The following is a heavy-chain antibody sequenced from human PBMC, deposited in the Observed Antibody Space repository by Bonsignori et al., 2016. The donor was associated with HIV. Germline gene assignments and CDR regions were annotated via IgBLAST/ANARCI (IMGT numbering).Heavy chain of an antibody. D-gene: IGHD2-15*01. CDR3: ARVAGYCSGGSCYPEGGLLI. CDR1: GGSISSGSYY. Sequence: SETLSLTCTVSGGSISSGSYYWSWIRQPAGKGLEWIGRIYTSGSTNYNPSLKSRVTISVDTSKNQFSLKLSSVTAADTAVYYCARVAGYCSGGSCYPEGGLLIWGQGTLVTVSS. V-gene: IGHV4-61*02. CDR2: IYTSGST. J-gene: IGHJ4*02.